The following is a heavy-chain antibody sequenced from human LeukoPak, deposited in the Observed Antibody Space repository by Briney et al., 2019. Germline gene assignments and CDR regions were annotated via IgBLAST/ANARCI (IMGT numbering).Heavy chain of an antibody. CDR1: GFTFSSYG. Sequence: GKSLRLSCAASGFTFSSYGMHWVRQAPGKGLEWLAVIWYDGGNKYYADSVKGRFTISRDNSKNTLYLQMNSLRAEDTAVYYCTAGSGSYRIDYSGQGTLVIVSS. CDR3: TAGSGSYRIDY. J-gene: IGHJ4*02. V-gene: IGHV3-33*01. D-gene: IGHD3-10*01. CDR2: IWYDGGNK.